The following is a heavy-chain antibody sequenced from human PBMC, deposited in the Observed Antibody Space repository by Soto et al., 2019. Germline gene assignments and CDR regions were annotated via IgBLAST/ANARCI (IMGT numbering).Heavy chain of an antibody. V-gene: IGHV1-69*01. CDR3: ARERDGSGSLSYYFDQ. Sequence: QLELVQSGAEVMEPGTSVKLSCKASGGSLRNSGINWVRQAHGQGLEWVGGIIPIIGTPNYLQRLQTRVTITADESTNTAFLELGSLRFDDTAIYYCARERDGSGSLSYYFDQWGQGTLVTVSS. J-gene: IGHJ4*02. CDR2: IIPIIGTP. D-gene: IGHD3-10*01. CDR1: GGSLRNSG.